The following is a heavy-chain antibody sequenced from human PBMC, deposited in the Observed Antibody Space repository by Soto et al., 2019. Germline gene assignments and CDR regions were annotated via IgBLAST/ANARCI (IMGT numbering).Heavy chain of an antibody. D-gene: IGHD2-15*01. J-gene: IGHJ4*02. CDR1: GFTFDDYA. CDR3: AKDQGGYDGDLNCSGGSCYSGFDY. Sequence: GGSLRLSCAASGFTFDDYAMHWVRQAPGKGLEWVSGISWNSGSIGYADSVKGRFTISRDNAKNSLYLQMNSLRAEDTALYYCAKDQGGYDGDLNCSGGSCYSGFDYWGQGTLVTVSS. V-gene: IGHV3-9*01. CDR2: ISWNSGSI.